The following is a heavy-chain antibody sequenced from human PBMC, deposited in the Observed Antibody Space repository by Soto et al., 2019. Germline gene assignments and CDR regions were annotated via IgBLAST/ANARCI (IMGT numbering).Heavy chain of an antibody. J-gene: IGHJ4*02. CDR3: TTGVDAADFDY. V-gene: IGHV3-15*01. Sequence: EVQLVESGGGLVKPGGSLRLSCAASEFTFSNAGMSWVRQAPGKGLEWVGRITSKTDGGTTDYAAPVKGRFTISRDDSTNTLSLQMTSLNPENTAVYSWTTGVDAADFDYGGQGTLVTVSS. D-gene: IGHD6-13*01. CDR1: EFTFSNAG. CDR2: ITSKTDGGTT.